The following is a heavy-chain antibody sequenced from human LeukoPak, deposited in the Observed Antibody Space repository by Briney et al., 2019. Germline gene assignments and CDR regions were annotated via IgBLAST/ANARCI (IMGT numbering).Heavy chain of an antibody. J-gene: IGHJ3*02. V-gene: IGHV3-23*01. D-gene: IGHD5-24*01. CDR2: ITGSGGNT. CDR1: GFSFSSYA. CDR3: ARERNGYNWGDAFDI. Sequence: GGSLRLSCAASGFSFSSYAMSWVRQAPGKGLEWVSVITGSGGNTYYADSVEGRFTISRDNSKNTLYLQMNSLRAEDTAGYYCARERNGYNWGDAFDIWGQGTMVTVSS.